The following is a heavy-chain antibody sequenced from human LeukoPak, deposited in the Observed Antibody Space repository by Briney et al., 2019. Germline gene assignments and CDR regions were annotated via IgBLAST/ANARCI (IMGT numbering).Heavy chain of an antibody. V-gene: IGHV3-23*01. CDR3: AKGDTPMVRGYYFDY. D-gene: IGHD5-18*01. Sequence: PGGSLRLSCAASGFTFSSYALSWGRQAPGKGLHRVSVISGSSGSTYYADSVKGRFTISRDNSKNTLYLQMNSLRAEDTAVYYCAKGDTPMVRGYYFDYWGQGTLVTASS. J-gene: IGHJ4*02. CDR2: ISGSSGST. CDR1: GFTFSSYA.